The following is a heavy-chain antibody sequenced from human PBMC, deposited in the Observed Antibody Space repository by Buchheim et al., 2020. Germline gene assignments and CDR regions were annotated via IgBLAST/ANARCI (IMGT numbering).Heavy chain of an antibody. J-gene: IGHJ6*02. CDR3: AREIGCSSTSCYLGGTYYYYGMDV. CDR1: GFTFSSYA. CDR2: ISYDGSNK. V-gene: IGHV3-30-3*01. Sequence: QVQLVESGGGVVQPGRSLRLSCAASGFTFSSYAMHWVRQAPGKGLEWVAVISYDGSNKYYADSVKGRFTISRDNSKNTLYLQMNSLRAEDTAVYYCAREIGCSSTSCYLGGTYYYYGMDVWGQGTT. D-gene: IGHD2-2*01.